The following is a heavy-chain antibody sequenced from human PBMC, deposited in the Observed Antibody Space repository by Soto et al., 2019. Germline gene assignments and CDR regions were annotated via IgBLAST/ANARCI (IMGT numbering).Heavy chain of an antibody. V-gene: IGHV1-8*02. CDR3: ARNLYNTGDFDH. D-gene: IGHD3-16*01. J-gene: IGHJ4*02. CDR1: GYTFTDYD. Sequence: QVQLMQSGAEVRKPGASVKVSCKASGYTFTDYDINWVRQATGQGLEWLGWMTPNSGNTGYAQKFQGRVTMTTDTSRSTAYMELSSLTSEDTAVYYCARNLYNTGDFDHWGQGTLVTVSS. CDR2: MTPNSGNT.